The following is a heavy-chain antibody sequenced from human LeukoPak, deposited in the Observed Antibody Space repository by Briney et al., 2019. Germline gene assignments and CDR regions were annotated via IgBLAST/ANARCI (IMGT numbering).Heavy chain of an antibody. V-gene: IGHV4-34*01. CDR2: INHSGST. D-gene: IGHD2-21*02. Sequence: SETLSLTCAVYGGSFSGYYWSWIRQPPGKGLEWIGEINHSGSTNYNPSLKSRVTISVDTSKNQFSLKLSSVTAADTAVYYCAREVVVTAIPDWYFDLWGRGTLVTVSS. CDR1: GGSFSGYY. CDR3: AREVVVTAIPDWYFDL. J-gene: IGHJ2*01.